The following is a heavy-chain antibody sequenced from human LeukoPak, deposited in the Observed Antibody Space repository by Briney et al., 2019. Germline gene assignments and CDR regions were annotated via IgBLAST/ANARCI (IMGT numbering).Heavy chain of an antibody. CDR3: ATGYYSGGSCYSAYYYGMDV. Sequence: PGGSLRLSCAASGFTFSSYAMHWVRQAPGKGLEWVAVISYDGSNKYYADSVKGRFTISRDNSKNTLYLQMNSLRAEDTAVYYCATGYYSGGSCYSAYYYGMDVWGQGTTVTVSS. CDR2: ISYDGSNK. J-gene: IGHJ6*02. D-gene: IGHD2-15*01. CDR1: GFTFSSYA. V-gene: IGHV3-30-3*01.